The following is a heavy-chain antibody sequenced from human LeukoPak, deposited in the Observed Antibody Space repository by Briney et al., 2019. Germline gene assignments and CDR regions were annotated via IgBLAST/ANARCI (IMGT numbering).Heavy chain of an antibody. V-gene: IGHV3-21*01. D-gene: IGHD3-9*01. CDR3: ASSTYHDILTAMSY. Sequence: PGGSLRLSCAASGFTFSSYSMNWVRQAPGKGLEWVSSISSSSSYIYYADSVKGRFTISRDNAKNSLYLQMNSLRAEDTAVYYCASSTYHDILTAMSYWGQGTLVTVSS. CDR1: GFTFSSYS. CDR2: ISSSSSYI. J-gene: IGHJ4*02.